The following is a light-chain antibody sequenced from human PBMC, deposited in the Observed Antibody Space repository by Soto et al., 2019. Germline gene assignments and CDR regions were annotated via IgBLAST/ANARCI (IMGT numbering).Light chain of an antibody. Sequence: DIPMTQAPFSVSASVGDRVTITCRASQGISTSLAWYQQKPGKAPKLLIYAASNLQSGVPSRFSGTGSGTDFTLTISSLQPEDFATYYCQQAKNFPWTFGQGTKVEVK. CDR3: QQAKNFPWT. CDR2: AAS. CDR1: QGISTS. J-gene: IGKJ1*01. V-gene: IGKV1-12*01.